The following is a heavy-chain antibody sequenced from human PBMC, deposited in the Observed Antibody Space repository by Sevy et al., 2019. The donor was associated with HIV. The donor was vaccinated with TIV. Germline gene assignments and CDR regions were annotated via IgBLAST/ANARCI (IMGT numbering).Heavy chain of an antibody. CDR1: GFTFSSYE. D-gene: IGHD3-22*01. Sequence: GGSLRLSCEASGFTFSSYEMNWVRQAPGKGLEWVSYIRSSGTTIKYANSMKGRLTISRDNAKNSLYMQTNSLRAEDMAVYYCARVDANYDKGFDPWGQGTLVTVSS. J-gene: IGHJ5*02. CDR3: ARVDANYDKGFDP. CDR2: IRSSGTTI. V-gene: IGHV3-48*03.